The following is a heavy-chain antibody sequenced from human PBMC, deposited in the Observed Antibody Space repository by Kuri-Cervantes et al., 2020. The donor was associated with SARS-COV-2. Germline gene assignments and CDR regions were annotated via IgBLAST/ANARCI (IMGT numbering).Heavy chain of an antibody. CDR2: ISSSSSYI. CDR3: AREGHEIVVVPAATSYYYYGMDV. Sequence: GGSLRLSCAASGFTFSSYSMNWVRQAPGKGLEWVSSISSSSSYIYYADSVKGRFTISRDNAKNSLYLQMNSPRAEDTAVYYCAREGHEIVVVPAATSYYYYGMDVWGQGTTVTVSS. V-gene: IGHV3-21*01. CDR1: GFTFSSYS. J-gene: IGHJ6*02. D-gene: IGHD2-2*01.